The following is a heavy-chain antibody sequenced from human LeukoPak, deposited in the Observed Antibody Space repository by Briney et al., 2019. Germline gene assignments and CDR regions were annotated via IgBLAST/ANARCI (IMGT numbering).Heavy chain of an antibody. Sequence: SETLSLTCTVSGYSISSGYYWGWIRQPPGKGLEWIGSIYHSGSTYYNPSLKSRVTISVHTSNNQLFLKLSSVTATDTAVYYCARESGSAGWFDPWGQGTLVTVSS. D-gene: IGHD1-26*01. V-gene: IGHV4-38-2*02. CDR3: ARESGSAGWFDP. CDR2: IYHSGST. J-gene: IGHJ5*02. CDR1: GYSISSGYY.